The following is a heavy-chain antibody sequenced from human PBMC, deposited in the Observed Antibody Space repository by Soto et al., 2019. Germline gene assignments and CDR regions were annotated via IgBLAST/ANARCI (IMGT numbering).Heavy chain of an antibody. CDR1: GFRFSDYP. CDR2: ISVSGGST. Sequence: VWSLRLSCVASGFRFSDYPLNWVRQAPGKGLEWVAGISVSGGSTNYAVSVKGRFTISRDNDKNTVYLQMNSLRAEDTAVYYWAKVDLFGGGHSYGTDVWVQGTMVTVPS. V-gene: IGHV3-23*01. CDR3: AKVDLFGGGHSYGTDV. D-gene: IGHD3-16*01. J-gene: IGHJ6*02.